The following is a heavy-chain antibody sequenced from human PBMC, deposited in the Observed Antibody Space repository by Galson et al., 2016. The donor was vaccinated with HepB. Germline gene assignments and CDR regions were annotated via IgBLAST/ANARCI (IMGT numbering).Heavy chain of an antibody. CDR1: GGTFSSSA. D-gene: IGHD4-17*01. CDR3: ASTTYGDYRYY. V-gene: IGHV1-69*13. Sequence: SVKVSCKASGGTFSSSAISWVRQAPGQGLEWMGGIIPVFRTADYAQKFQGRVTITADESTNTAYMELSSLTSEDTAVYYCASTTYGDYRYYWGQGTLVTVSS. CDR2: IIPVFRTA. J-gene: IGHJ4*02.